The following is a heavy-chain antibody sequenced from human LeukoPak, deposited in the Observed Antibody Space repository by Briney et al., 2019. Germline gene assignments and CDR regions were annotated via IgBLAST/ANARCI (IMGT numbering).Heavy chain of an antibody. Sequence: PGGSLRLSCAASGFTFSSYGMHWVRQAPGKGLEWVGFISYDGSNKYYADSVKGRFTISRDNSKNTLFLQLNSLRAEDTAVYYCAKGYYGSGSYPTLDNWGQGTLVTVSS. CDR2: ISYDGSNK. J-gene: IGHJ4*02. CDR1: GFTFSSYG. V-gene: IGHV3-30*18. CDR3: AKGYYGSGSYPTLDN. D-gene: IGHD3-10*01.